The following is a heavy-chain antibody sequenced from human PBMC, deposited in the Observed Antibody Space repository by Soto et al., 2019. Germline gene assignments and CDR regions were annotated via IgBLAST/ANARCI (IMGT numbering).Heavy chain of an antibody. CDR1: GFTFSSYA. CDR3: AKDGGVSGYDYALDY. Sequence: GGSLRLSCAAPGFTFSSYAMSWVRQAPGKGLEWVSAISGSGGSTYYADSVKGRFTISRDNSKNTLYLQMNSLRAEDTAVYYCAKDGGVSGYDYALDYWGQGTLVTVSS. J-gene: IGHJ4*02. CDR2: ISGSGGST. D-gene: IGHD5-12*01. V-gene: IGHV3-23*01.